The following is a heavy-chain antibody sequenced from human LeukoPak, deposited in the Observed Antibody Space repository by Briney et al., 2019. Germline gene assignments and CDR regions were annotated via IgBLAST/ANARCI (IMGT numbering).Heavy chain of an antibody. V-gene: IGHV3-21*01. J-gene: IGHJ6*02. CDR1: GFTFSSYS. CDR3: ARCSGGSGSCYYGMDV. D-gene: IGHD2-15*01. Sequence: GGSLRLSCAASGFTFSSYSLNWVRQAPGKGLEWVSSISSSSAYIYYADLVKGRFTISRDNAKNSVYLQMNSLRAEDTAVYYCARCSGGSGSCYYGMDVWGQGTTVTVSS. CDR2: ISSSSAYI.